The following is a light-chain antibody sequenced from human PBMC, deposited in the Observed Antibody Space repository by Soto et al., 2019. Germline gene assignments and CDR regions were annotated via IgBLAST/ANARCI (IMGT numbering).Light chain of an antibody. V-gene: IGLV2-14*01. J-gene: IGLJ1*01. CDR3: SSYTSRITYV. CDR2: DVS. Sequence: QSVLTQPASVSGSPGQSITISCTGTSSDVGGYHYVSWYQQYPGKAPKVMIYDVSNRPSGVSNRFSGSKSGTTASLTISGLQAEDEADYYCSSYTSRITYVFGTGTKATVL. CDR1: SSDVGGYHY.